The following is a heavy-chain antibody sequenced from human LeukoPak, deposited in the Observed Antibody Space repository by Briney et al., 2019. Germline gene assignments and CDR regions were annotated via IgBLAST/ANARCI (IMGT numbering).Heavy chain of an antibody. J-gene: IGHJ4*02. CDR3: ARGGFYDSIGYYRDDFDY. Sequence: QPGGSLRLSCAASGFIFSNYYMNWVRQAPGKGLEWVANIKPDGSEKDYVDSVKGRFTISRDNAKNSLFLQMNSLRAEDTAVYYCARGGFYDSIGYYRDDFDYWGQGTLVTVSS. CDR2: IKPDGSEK. CDR1: GFIFSNYY. V-gene: IGHV3-7*01. D-gene: IGHD3-22*01.